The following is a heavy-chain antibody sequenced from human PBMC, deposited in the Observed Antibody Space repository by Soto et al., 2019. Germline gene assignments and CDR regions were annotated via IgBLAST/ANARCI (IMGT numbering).Heavy chain of an antibody. CDR3: ARGGTAEADF. CDR2: ASPLSATT. D-gene: IGHD2-21*02. V-gene: IGHV1-18*01. Sequence: QAQLVQSGAEVKEPGASVKVSCKASGYTFTGYGITWVRQAPGQGLEWMGWASPLSATTNYAPKFQGRVTMTTDTSTNMDYMELRSLGSDDTAVYYCARGGTAEADFWGQGTLVTVSS. J-gene: IGHJ4*02. CDR1: GYTFTGYG.